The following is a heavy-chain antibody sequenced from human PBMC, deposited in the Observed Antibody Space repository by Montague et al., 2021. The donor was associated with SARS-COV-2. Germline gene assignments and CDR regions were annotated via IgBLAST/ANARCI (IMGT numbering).Heavy chain of an antibody. CDR3: ARGNFAWLLLPDGYFDH. Sequence: SLRLSCAASGFTFSSYEMNWVRPAPGKWLEWVSYISSSGSIIYYADSLKGRFTISRDNAKNSLYLQMTRLRAEETAVYYCARGNFAWLLLPDGYFDHWGQGTLVTVSS. V-gene: IGHV3-48*03. CDR2: ISSSGSII. J-gene: IGHJ4*02. D-gene: IGHD3-9*01. CDR1: GFTFSSYE.